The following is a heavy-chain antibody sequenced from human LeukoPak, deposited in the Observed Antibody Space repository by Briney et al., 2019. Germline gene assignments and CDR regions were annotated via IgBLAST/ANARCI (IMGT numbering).Heavy chain of an antibody. CDR3: AKQRGIYMYRPFED. Sequence: PGGSLRLSCAASGFTVSINYMSWVRQAPGKGLEWVSGLSDSGDTTYCADSVKGRFTISRDNAKNTLYLQMNSLRAEDTAIYYCAKQRGIYMYRPFEDWGQGTLVTVSS. CDR2: LSDSGDTT. J-gene: IGHJ4*02. D-gene: IGHD2/OR15-2a*01. CDR1: GFTVSINY. V-gene: IGHV3-23*01.